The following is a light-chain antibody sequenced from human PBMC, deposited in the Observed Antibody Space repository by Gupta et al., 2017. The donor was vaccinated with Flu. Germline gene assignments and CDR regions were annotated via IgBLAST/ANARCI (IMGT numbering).Light chain of an antibody. CDR1: QRIGTY. CDR3: QQGNNTPIT. V-gene: IGKV1-39*01. J-gene: IGKJ4*01. CDR2: AAS. Sequence: DTQMTQSPSSLSAYVGDRVTITCRASQRIGTYVNWYQQKVGKAPNLLIYAASSLQSGVPSRFSGSGSGTDFTLTISRLQPEDSATYYCQQGNNTPITFGGGTKVEIK.